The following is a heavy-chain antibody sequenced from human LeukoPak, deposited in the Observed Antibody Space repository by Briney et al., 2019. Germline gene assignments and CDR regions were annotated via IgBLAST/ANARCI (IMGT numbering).Heavy chain of an antibody. CDR2: IYYSGST. CDR1: GGSISSSSYY. D-gene: IGHD3-22*01. V-gene: IGHV4-39*01. CDR3: ARRGHYYYDSSGIGYYMAV. Sequence: PSETLSFTCTVSGGSISSSSYYWGWIRQPPGKGLEWIGSIYYSGSTYYNPSLKSRVTISVDTSKNQFSLKLSSVTAADTAVYYCARRGHYYYDSSGIGYYMAVWGKGSTVTVSS. J-gene: IGHJ6*03.